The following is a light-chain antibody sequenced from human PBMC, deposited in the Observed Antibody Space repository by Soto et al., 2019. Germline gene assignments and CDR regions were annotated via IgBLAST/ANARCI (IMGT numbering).Light chain of an antibody. J-gene: IGLJ2*01. CDR3: SSYRGTSTPV. CDR1: STDVGAYNY. V-gene: IGLV2-14*01. CDR2: DVT. Sequence: QSVLTQPASVSGSPGQAITLSCTGTSTDVGAYNYVSWYQQHPGKAPKLLIFDVTNRPSEVSDRFSGSKSGNTASLTISGLQFEDEADYSCSSYRGTSTPVFGGGTKVTVL.